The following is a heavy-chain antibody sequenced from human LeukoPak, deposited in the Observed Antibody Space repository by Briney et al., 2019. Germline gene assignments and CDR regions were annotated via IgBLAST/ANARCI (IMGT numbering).Heavy chain of an antibody. D-gene: IGHD3-22*01. CDR3: AKPMQPDYYDSSGSHGIDY. J-gene: IGHJ4*02. CDR1: GFTFSSYA. V-gene: IGHV3-23*01. Sequence: PGGSLRLSCAASGFTFSSYAMSWVRQAPGKGPEWVSAISGSGGSTYYADSVKGRFTISRDNSKNTLYLQMNSLRAEDTAVYYCAKPMQPDYYDSSGSHGIDYWGQGTLVTVSS. CDR2: ISGSGGST.